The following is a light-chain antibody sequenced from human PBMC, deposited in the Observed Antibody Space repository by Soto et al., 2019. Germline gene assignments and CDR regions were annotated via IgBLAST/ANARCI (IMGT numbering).Light chain of an antibody. J-gene: IGKJ4*01. CDR2: GAS. CDR3: QQYNNWPLT. V-gene: IGKV3-15*01. Sequence: EIVMTQSPATLSVSPGERAVLSCRASQNVNSNLAWYQQKPAQAPRLLIYGASTRATGIPARFSGSGSGTEFTLTISNLQSEDFAVYYCQQYNNWPLTFGGGTKVEIK. CDR1: QNVNSN.